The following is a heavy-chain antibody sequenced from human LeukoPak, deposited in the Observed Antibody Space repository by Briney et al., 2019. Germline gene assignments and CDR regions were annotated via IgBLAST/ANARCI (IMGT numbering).Heavy chain of an antibody. CDR2: IYYSGST. CDR3: AKDFFSEDARYGSGQHYFDY. CDR1: GGSISSYY. V-gene: IGHV4-59*01. J-gene: IGHJ4*02. D-gene: IGHD3-10*01. Sequence: SETLSLTCTVSGGSISSYYWSWIRQPPGKGLEWIGYIYYSGSTNYNPSLKSRVTISVDTSKNQLSLKLSSVTAADTAVYYCAKDFFSEDARYGSGQHYFDYWGQGTLVTVSS.